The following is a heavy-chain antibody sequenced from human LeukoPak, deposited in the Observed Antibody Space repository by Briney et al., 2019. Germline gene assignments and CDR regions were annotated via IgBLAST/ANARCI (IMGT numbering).Heavy chain of an antibody. D-gene: IGHD6-19*01. J-gene: IGHJ4*02. CDR2: FYETGKT. CDR3: AKRGAGSGGLHY. Sequence: GGSLRLSCAVSGVTFSTYAMSWGREAPGKGVEGGSTFYETGKTDHSDSVKGRFTISRDTSKNTLYLQMNSLRAEDTATYYCAKRGAGSGGLHYWGQGTLVTVSS. CDR1: GVTFSTYA. V-gene: IGHV3-23*01.